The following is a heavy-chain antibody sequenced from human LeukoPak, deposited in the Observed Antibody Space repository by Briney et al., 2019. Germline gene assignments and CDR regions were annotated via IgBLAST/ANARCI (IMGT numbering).Heavy chain of an antibody. D-gene: IGHD3-3*01. V-gene: IGHV1-2*02. CDR3: ARVITIFGVVIRCPDY. CDR2: INPNSGGT. CDR1: GYTFTGYY. Sequence: ASVKVSCKASGYTFTGYYMHWVRQAPGQGLEWMGWINPNSGGTNYAQKFQGSVTMTRDTSISTAYMELSRLRSDDTAMYYCARVITIFGVVIRCPDYWGQGTLVTVSS. J-gene: IGHJ4*02.